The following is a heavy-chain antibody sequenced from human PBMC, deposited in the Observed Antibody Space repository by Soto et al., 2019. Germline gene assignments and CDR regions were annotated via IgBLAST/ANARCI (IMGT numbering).Heavy chain of an antibody. V-gene: IGHV3-21*01. D-gene: IGHD2-15*01. Sequence: RRLSCAASGFTFSSYSVNWVRQAPGKGLEWVSSISSSSSYIYYADSVKGRFTISRDNAKNSLYLQMNSLRAEDTAVYYCARVGMRWQPNAHYYYYGMDVWGQGTTVTVSS. CDR3: ARVGMRWQPNAHYYYYGMDV. CDR1: GFTFSSYS. J-gene: IGHJ6*02. CDR2: ISSSSSYI.